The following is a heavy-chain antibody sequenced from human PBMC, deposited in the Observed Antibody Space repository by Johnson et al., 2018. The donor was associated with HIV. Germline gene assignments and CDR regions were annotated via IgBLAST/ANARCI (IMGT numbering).Heavy chain of an antibody. Sequence: VQLVESGGGVVQPGGSLRLSCAASGFTFDDYGMSWVRQAPGKGLEWVSGINWNGGSTGYADSVQGRSTISRDNSKNPVYLQMNSLRAEDTAVYYCAKGAAAAGPDAFDIWGQGTMVTVSS. CDR2: INWNGGST. J-gene: IGHJ3*02. CDR3: AKGAAAAGPDAFDI. D-gene: IGHD6-13*01. CDR1: GFTFDDYG. V-gene: IGHV3-20*04.